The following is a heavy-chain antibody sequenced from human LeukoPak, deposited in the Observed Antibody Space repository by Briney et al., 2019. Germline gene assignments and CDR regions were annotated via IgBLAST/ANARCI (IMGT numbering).Heavy chain of an antibody. J-gene: IGHJ4*02. CDR3: VRDGGVSGYDLLDY. V-gene: IGHV3-7*01. D-gene: IGHD5-12*01. CDR1: GFTFSNYW. Sequence: GGSLRLSCAASGFTFSNYWTTWVRQAPGKGLEWVANINQDGSKEYYMDSVKARFTISRDNAKNSLSLQMNSLRAEDTAVYYCVRDGGVSGYDLLDYWGQGTLVTVSS. CDR2: INQDGSKE.